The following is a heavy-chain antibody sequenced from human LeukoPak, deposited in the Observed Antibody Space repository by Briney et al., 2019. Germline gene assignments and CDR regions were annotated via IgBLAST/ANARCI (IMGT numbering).Heavy chain of an antibody. Sequence: GGSLRLSCAASGFTFSIYWMHWVRQAPGKGLEWVSRLSSDGSSATYADSLKGRFTISRDNSKNTLYLQMNSLRAEDTAVYYCAKGGENPGIAAAGPVDGVPIGVTPNWFDPWGQGTLVTVSS. V-gene: IGHV3-74*01. CDR2: LSSDGSSA. CDR1: GFTFSIYW. CDR3: AKGGENPGIAAAGPVDGVPIGVTPNWFDP. D-gene: IGHD6-13*01. J-gene: IGHJ5*02.